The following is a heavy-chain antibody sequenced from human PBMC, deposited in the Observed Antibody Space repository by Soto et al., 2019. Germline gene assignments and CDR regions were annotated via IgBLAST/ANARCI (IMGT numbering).Heavy chain of an antibody. CDR2: IYWDDDT. J-gene: IGHJ3*01. V-gene: IGHV2-5*02. CDR1: GFSFSADGVG. CDR3: AHAFGGTSWPNDAFDV. D-gene: IGHD3-16*01. Sequence: HITLKESGPTLVKPTQTLTLTCIFSGFSFSADGVGVGWIRQPPGKTLEWLELIYWDDDTRYRPSLKSRLTMTKDSSKNMLVLTMTNMDPLDTATYYCAHAFGGTSWPNDAFDVWGQGTVVPVSS.